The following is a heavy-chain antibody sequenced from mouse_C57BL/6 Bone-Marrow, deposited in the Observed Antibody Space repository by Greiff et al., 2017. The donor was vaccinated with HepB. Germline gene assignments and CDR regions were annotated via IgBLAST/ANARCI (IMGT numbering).Heavy chain of an antibody. D-gene: IGHD2-4*01. CDR3: ARNFYYDYGFAY. Sequence: VHLVESGPGLVQPSQSLSITCTVSGFSLTSYGIHWVRQSPGKGLEWLGVIWSGGSTDYNAAFISRLSISKDNSKSQVFFKMNSLQADDTAIYYCARNFYYDYGFAYWGQGTLVTVSA. V-gene: IGHV2-2*01. CDR1: GFSLTSYG. CDR2: IWSGGST. J-gene: IGHJ3*01.